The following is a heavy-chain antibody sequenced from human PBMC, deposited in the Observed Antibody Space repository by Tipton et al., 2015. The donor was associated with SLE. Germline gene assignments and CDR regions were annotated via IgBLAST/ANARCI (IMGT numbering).Heavy chain of an antibody. CDR1: GFTFSSYA. Sequence: SLRLSCAASGFTFSSYAMHWVRQAPGKGLEWVAFISYDGSNKYYADSVKGRFTISRDNSKNTLYLQMNSLRAEDTAVYYCARARGPNFGVVVYWGQGTLVTVSS. J-gene: IGHJ4*02. CDR2: ISYDGSNK. D-gene: IGHD3-3*01. CDR3: ARARGPNFGVVVY. V-gene: IGHV3-30-3*01.